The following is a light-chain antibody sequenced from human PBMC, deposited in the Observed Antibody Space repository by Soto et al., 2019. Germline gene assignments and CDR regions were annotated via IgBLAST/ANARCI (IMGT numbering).Light chain of an antibody. J-gene: IGKJ4*01. CDR2: DAS. Sequence: EIVLTQSPATLYLSPGERATLSCRASQSVSKYLAWYQQKPGQAPRLLIYDASNRATGIPARFSGSGSGTDFTLTISTLEPEDFAVYYCQQHINRLSFGGGTKVEIK. V-gene: IGKV3-11*01. CDR3: QQHINRLS. CDR1: QSVSKY.